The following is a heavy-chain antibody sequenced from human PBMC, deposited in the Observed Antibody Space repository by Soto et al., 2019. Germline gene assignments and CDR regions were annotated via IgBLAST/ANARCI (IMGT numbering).Heavy chain of an antibody. Sequence: SETLSLTCAVYGGSFSGYYWSWIRQPPGKGLEWIGEINHSGSTNYNPSLKSRVTISVDTSKNQFSLKLSSVTAADTAVSYCAKYSSSWPYYYYYGMDVWGQGTTVTVSS. CDR2: INHSGST. D-gene: IGHD6-13*01. CDR3: AKYSSSWPYYYYYGMDV. V-gene: IGHV4-34*01. J-gene: IGHJ6*02. CDR1: GGSFSGYY.